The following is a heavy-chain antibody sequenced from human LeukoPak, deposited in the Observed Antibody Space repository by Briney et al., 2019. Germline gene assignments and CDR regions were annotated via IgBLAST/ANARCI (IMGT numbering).Heavy chain of an antibody. V-gene: IGHV3-23*01. D-gene: IGHD3-22*01. Sequence: GGSLRLSCAVSGITLSNYGMSWVRQAPGKGLEWVAGISDSGGSTNYADSVKGRFTISRDNPKNTLYLQMNSLRAEDTAVYFCARRGAVIRVILVGFHKEAFYFDSWGQGALVTVSS. CDR1: GITLSNYG. CDR2: ISDSGGST. J-gene: IGHJ4*02. CDR3: ARRGAVIRVILVGFHKEAFYFDS.